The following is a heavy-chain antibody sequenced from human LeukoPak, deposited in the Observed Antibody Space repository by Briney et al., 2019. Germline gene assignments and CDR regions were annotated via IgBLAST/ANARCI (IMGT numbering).Heavy chain of an antibody. CDR2: IIPIFGTA. CDR1: GGTFSSYA. Sequence: SVKVSCKASGGTFSSYAISWVRQAPGQGLEWMGGIIPIFGTANYAQKFQGRVTITTDESTSTAYMELSSLGSEDTAVYYCARGRYYYDSSGYYYRAYYYYYYMDVWGKGTTVTVSS. J-gene: IGHJ6*03. V-gene: IGHV1-69*05. D-gene: IGHD3-22*01. CDR3: ARGRYYYDSSGYYYRAYYYYYYMDV.